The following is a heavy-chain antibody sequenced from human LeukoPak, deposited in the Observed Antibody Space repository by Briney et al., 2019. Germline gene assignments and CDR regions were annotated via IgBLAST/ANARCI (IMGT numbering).Heavy chain of an antibody. CDR3: ARARYYDFWSGYYYYYYYMDV. J-gene: IGHJ6*03. CDR2: INPSGGST. V-gene: IGHV1-46*01. CDR1: GYTFTSYY. D-gene: IGHD3-3*01. Sequence: ASVKVSCKASGYTFTSYYMHWVRQAPGQGLEWMGIINPSGGSTSYAQKFQGRVTITRNTSISTAYMELSSLRSEDTAVYYCARARYYDFWSGYYYYYYYMDVWGKGTTVTVSS.